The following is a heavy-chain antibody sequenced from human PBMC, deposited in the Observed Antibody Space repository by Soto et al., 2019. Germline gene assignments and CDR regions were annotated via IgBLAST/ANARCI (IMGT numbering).Heavy chain of an antibody. J-gene: IGHJ6*02. Sequence: GGSLRLSCAASGFTISTYHLNWVRQAPGKGLGWVSYISTGLRALYYADSVRGRFTISRDNAKNSLYLQMTSLRDEDTGVYYCTRDGRRGYDMDVWGQGTTVTVSS. CDR1: GFTISTYH. CDR2: ISTGLRAL. CDR3: TRDGRRGYDMDV. V-gene: IGHV3-48*02. D-gene: IGHD1-26*01.